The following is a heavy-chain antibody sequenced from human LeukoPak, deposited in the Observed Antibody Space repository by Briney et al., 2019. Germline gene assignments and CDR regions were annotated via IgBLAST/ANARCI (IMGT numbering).Heavy chain of an antibody. J-gene: IGHJ4*02. CDR1: GFTFSSYA. V-gene: IGHV3-23*01. D-gene: IGHD3-16*02. Sequence: PGGSLRLSCAASGFTFSSYAMSWVRQAPGKGLEWVSAISGSGGSTYYADSVKGRFTISRDNSKNTLYLQMNSLRAEDTAVYYCAKGGSYDYVWGSYRFVDYWGQGTLVTVSS. CDR3: AKGGSYDYVWGSYRFVDY. CDR2: ISGSGGST.